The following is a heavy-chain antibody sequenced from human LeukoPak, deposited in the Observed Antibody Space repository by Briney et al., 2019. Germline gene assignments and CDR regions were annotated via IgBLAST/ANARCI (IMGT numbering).Heavy chain of an antibody. V-gene: IGHV3-72*01. D-gene: IGHD6-13*01. J-gene: IGHJ4*02. CDR1: GFTFSDHY. CDR2: IRNKAKSYTT. Sequence: AGGSLRPSCAASGFTFSDHYMDWVRQAPGKGLEWVGRIRNKAKSYTTEYAASVKGRFTISRDDSKNSLYLQMNSLKTEDTAVYYCARLTYSICWYYDYWGQGTLVTVSS. CDR3: ARLTYSICWYYDY.